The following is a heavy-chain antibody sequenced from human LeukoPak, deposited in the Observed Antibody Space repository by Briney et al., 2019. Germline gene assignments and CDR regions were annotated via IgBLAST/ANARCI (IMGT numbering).Heavy chain of an antibody. CDR2: INHSGST. CDR1: GGSFSGYY. V-gene: IGHV4-34*01. J-gene: IGHJ3*02. CDR3: ARMTTVTPRAFDI. D-gene: IGHD4-17*01. Sequence: SETLSLTCAVYGGSFSGYYWSWIRKPPGKGLEWIGEINHSGSTNYNPSLKSRVTISVDTSKNQFSLKLSSVTAADTAVYYCARMTTVTPRAFDIWGQGTMVTVSS.